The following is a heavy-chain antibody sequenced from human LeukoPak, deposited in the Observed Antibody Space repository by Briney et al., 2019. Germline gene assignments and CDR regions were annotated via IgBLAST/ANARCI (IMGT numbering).Heavy chain of an antibody. CDR2: IYSGGST. D-gene: IGHD1-26*01. V-gene: IGHV3-53*01. Sequence: GGSLRLSCAASGLTVSSNYMSWVRQAPGKGLEWVSVIYSGGSTYYADSVKGRFTISRDNSKNTLYLQMNSLRAEDTAVYYCARDTSVFSGSTAGYFDYWGQGTLVTVSS. CDR1: GLTVSSNY. J-gene: IGHJ4*02. CDR3: ARDTSVFSGSTAGYFDY.